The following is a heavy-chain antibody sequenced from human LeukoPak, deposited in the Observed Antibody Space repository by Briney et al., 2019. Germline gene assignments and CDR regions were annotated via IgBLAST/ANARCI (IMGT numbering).Heavy chain of an antibody. V-gene: IGHV4-59*01. CDR3: ARYRAFDI. J-gene: IGHJ3*02. CDR1: GGSISSYY. CDR2: IYNSGNT. Sequence: SETLSLTCTVSGGSISSYYWSWIRQPPGKGLEWIGYIYNSGNTNYNPSLKSRVTISVDTSKNQFSLKLTSVTAADTAVYYCARYRAFDIWGRGTLVTVSS.